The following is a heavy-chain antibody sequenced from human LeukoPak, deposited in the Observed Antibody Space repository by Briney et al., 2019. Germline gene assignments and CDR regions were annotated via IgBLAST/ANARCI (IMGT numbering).Heavy chain of an antibody. Sequence: GGSLRLSCAASGFIFRSYAMNWVRQAPGKGLEWVSSISGSGGTTYSADSVKGRFTISRDNSKNTLYLQMNSLRAEDTAVYYCANRRDKPMVPVYYGMDVWGQGTTVTVSS. J-gene: IGHJ6*02. D-gene: IGHD3-10*01. V-gene: IGHV3-23*01. CDR3: ANRRDKPMVPVYYGMDV. CDR1: GFIFRSYA. CDR2: ISGSGGTT.